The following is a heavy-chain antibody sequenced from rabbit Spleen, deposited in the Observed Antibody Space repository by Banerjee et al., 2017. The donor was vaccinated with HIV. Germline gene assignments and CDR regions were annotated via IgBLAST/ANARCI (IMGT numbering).Heavy chain of an antibody. D-gene: IGHD8-1*01. Sequence: QSLEESGGDLVKPGASLTLTCTASGFSFSSSDYMYWVRQAPGKGLEWIGYIDPVFGITYYANWVNGRFSISRENAQNTVFLQMTSLTAADTATYFCARDGAGGSYFALWGPGTLVTVS. V-gene: IGHV1S40*01. CDR3: ARDGAGGSYFAL. J-gene: IGHJ4*01. CDR1: GFSFSSSDY. CDR2: IDPVFGIT.